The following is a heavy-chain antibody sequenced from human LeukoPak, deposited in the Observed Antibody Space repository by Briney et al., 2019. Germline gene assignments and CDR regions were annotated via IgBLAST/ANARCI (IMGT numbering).Heavy chain of an antibody. J-gene: IGHJ6*03. CDR1: GGSISSYY. V-gene: IGHV4-4*07. CDR3: ARVPNCSTTSCYGYYMDV. D-gene: IGHD2-2*01. CDR2: IYTSGST. Sequence: SETLSLTCTVSGGSISSYYWSWIRQPAGKGLEWIGRIYTSGSTNYNPSLKNRVIMSVDTSKNQFSLKLSSVTAADTAVYYCARVPNCSTTSCYGYYMDVWGKGTTVTVSS.